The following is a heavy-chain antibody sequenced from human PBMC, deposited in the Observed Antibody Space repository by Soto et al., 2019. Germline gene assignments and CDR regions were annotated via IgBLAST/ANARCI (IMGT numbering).Heavy chain of an antibody. CDR2: ISAYNGNT. D-gene: IGHD2-15*01. J-gene: IGHJ4*02. V-gene: IGHV1-18*01. Sequence: ASVKVSCKASGYTFTSYGISWVRQAPGQGLEWMGWISAYNGNTNYAQKLQGRVTMTTDTSTSTAYMELRSLRSDDTAVYYCARDPSLLGYCSGGSCYCAYWGQGTLVTVSS. CDR3: ARDPSLLGYCSGGSCYCAY. CDR1: GYTFTSYG.